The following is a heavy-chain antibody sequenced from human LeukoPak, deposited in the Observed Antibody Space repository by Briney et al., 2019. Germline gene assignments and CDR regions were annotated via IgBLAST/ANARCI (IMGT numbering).Heavy chain of an antibody. J-gene: IGHJ4*02. CDR2: IYTSGTT. CDR1: GGAISNYY. Sequence: SETLSLTCTVSGGAISNYYWSWIRQPAGKGLEWIGRIYTSGTTTYNPSLKSRVTLSVDTSKNQLSLKLRFVTAADTALYYCARNSGDFWAQGTLVTVSS. V-gene: IGHV4-4*07. D-gene: IGHD4-23*01. CDR3: ARNSGDF.